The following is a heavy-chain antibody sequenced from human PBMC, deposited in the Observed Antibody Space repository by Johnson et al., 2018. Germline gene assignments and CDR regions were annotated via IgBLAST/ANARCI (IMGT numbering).Heavy chain of an antibody. CDR2: ISYDGSNK. V-gene: IGHV3-30-3*01. CDR3: AREISLGYCSGGTCYQGAFDI. J-gene: IGHJ3*02. CDR1: GFTFSSYA. D-gene: IGHD2-15*01. Sequence: QVQLVESGGGVVQPGRSLRLSCTASGFTFSSYAMHCVRQAPGKGLEWVAVISYDGSNKYYADSVKGRFTISRDNSKNTLYLQKNSLRAEDTAVYYCAREISLGYCSGGTCYQGAFDIWGQGTMVTVSS.